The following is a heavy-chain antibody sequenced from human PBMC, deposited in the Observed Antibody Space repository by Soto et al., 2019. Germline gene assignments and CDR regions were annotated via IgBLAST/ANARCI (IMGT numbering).Heavy chain of an antibody. Sequence: SETLSLTCTVSGGSISSGGYYWSWIRQHPGKGLEWIGYIYYSGSTYYNPSLKSRVTISVDTSKNQFSLKLSSVTAADTAVYYCARDPYYYDSSGYYYYYYGMDVWGQGTTVT. J-gene: IGHJ6*02. CDR3: ARDPYYYDSSGYYYYYYGMDV. CDR1: GGSISSGGYY. V-gene: IGHV4-31*03. D-gene: IGHD3-22*01. CDR2: IYYSGST.